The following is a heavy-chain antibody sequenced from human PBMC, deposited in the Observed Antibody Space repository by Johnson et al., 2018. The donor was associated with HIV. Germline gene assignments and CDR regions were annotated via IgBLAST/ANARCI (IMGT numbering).Heavy chain of an antibody. V-gene: IGHV3-48*03. CDR1: GFTFSSYD. CDR3: TRDQYCGGDCYSFGAFDI. CDR2: ISSSGSTM. Sequence: VQLVESGGGLVQPGGSLRLSCAASGFTFSSYDMNWVRQAPGKGLEWVSYISSSGSTMHYADSVQGRFTISRDNAKNSLYLQMSSLGAEDTACYYCTRDQYCGGDCYSFGAFDIWGQGTMVTVSS. D-gene: IGHD2-21*02. J-gene: IGHJ3*02.